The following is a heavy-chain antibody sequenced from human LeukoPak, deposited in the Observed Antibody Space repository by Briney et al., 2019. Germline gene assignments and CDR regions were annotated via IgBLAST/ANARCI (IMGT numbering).Heavy chain of an antibody. J-gene: IGHJ4*02. CDR2: ISGSGGST. V-gene: IGHV3-23*01. CDR3: AKDRGSSGWPLIDY. Sequence: GGSLRLSCAASGFTFSSYAMSWVRQAPGKGLEWVSAISGSGGSTYYADSVKGRFTISRDNSKNTLYLQMNSLRAEDTAVYYCAKDRGSSGWPLIDYWGQGTLVTVPS. CDR1: GFTFSSYA. D-gene: IGHD6-19*01.